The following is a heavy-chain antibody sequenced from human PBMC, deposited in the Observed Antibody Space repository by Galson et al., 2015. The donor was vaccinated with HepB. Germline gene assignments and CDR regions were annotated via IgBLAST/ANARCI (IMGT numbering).Heavy chain of an antibody. D-gene: IGHD6-13*01. V-gene: IGHV3-33*03. Sequence: SLRLSCAASGFTFSSYGMHWVRQAPGKGLEWVAVIWYDGSNKYYADSVKGRFTISRDNAQNSLYLQMNSLRAEDTALYYCAKGSLAAVPYNWFDPWGQGTLVPVSS. CDR3: AKGSLAAVPYNWFDP. CDR2: IWYDGSNK. CDR1: GFTFSSYG. J-gene: IGHJ5*02.